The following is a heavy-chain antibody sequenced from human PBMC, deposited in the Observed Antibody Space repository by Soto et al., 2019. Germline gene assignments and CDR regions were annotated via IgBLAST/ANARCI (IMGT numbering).Heavy chain of an antibody. CDR1: GGSFSSADYY. CDR3: SRIPTLNSPAPFDS. CDR2: ISYSGST. V-gene: IGHV4-30-4*01. J-gene: IGHJ4*02. Sequence: SETLSLTCTVSGGSFSSADYYWNWIRQPPGKGLEWIGHISYSGSTSYNPSLKSRVIISLDTSKKQFSLKLSSVTAADTAMYYCSRIPTLNSPAPFDSWGQGTLVTVSS. D-gene: IGHD1-26*01.